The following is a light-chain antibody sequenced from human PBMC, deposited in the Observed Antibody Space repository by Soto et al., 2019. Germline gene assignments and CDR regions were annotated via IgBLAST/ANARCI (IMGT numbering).Light chain of an antibody. V-gene: IGLV2-14*01. CDR2: EVS. CDR1: SSDVGGYNY. J-gene: IGLJ1*01. CDR3: SSYTRSQGYV. Sequence: QSALTQPASVSGSPGQSITISCTGTSSDVGGYNYVSWYQQHPGKAPKLMIYEVSNRPSGVSNRFSGSKSGNTASLTISGLQAEDEADYYCSSYTRSQGYVFGTGTKLTVL.